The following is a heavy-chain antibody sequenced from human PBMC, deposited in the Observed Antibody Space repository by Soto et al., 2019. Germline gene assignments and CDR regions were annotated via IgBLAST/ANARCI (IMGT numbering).Heavy chain of an antibody. CDR2: INPNSGGT. V-gene: IGHV1-2*04. CDR3: ARDRYDSSGYYYYYYGMDV. CDR1: GYTFTGDY. D-gene: IGHD3-22*01. J-gene: IGHJ6*02. Sequence: ASVNRSCKTSGYTFTGDYMHRGRHATGQGLEWMGWINPNSGGTNYAQKFQGWVTMTRDTSISTAYMELSRLRSDDTAVYYCARDRYDSSGYYYYYYGMDVWGQGTTVTVSS.